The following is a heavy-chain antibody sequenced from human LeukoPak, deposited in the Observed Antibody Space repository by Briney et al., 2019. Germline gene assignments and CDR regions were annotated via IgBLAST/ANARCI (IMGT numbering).Heavy chain of an antibody. D-gene: IGHD3-10*02. CDR3: ASRLFYYFDY. CDR2: INHSGST. J-gene: IGHJ4*02. Sequence: SETLSLTCNVSGDSIGSSSYYWGWIRQTPEKGLEWIGEINHSGSTNYNPSLKSRVTISVDTSKNQFSLKLSSVTAADTAVYYCASRLFYYFDYWGQGTLVTVSS. V-gene: IGHV4-39*07. CDR1: GDSIGSSSYY.